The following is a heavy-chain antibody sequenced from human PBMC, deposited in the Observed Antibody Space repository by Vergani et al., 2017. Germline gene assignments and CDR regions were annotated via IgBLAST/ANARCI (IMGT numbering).Heavy chain of an antibody. D-gene: IGHD2-15*01. CDR1: GFTFSSYW. J-gene: IGHJ6*03. Sequence: EVQLVESGGGLVQPGGSLRLSCAASGFTFSSYWMSWVRQAPGKGLEWVANIKQDGSEKYYVDSVKGRFTISRDNAKTSLYLQMNSLRAEDTAVYYCARDLRYCSGGSCYYYYYMDVWGKGTTVTVSS. V-gene: IGHV3-7*01. CDR3: ARDLRYCSGGSCYYYYYMDV. CDR2: IKQDGSEK.